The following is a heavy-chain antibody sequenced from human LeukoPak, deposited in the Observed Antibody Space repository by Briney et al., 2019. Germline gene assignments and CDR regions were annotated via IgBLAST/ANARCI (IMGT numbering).Heavy chain of an antibody. CDR1: GYTFTDYY. V-gene: IGHV1-2*02. J-gene: IGHJ4*01. CDR2: INPNTGGT. CDR3: ARDLGGSTGAPWHYFDY. D-gene: IGHD2-2*01. Sequence: ASVKVSCKASGYTFTDYYFHWVRQVPGQGLECMGWINPNTGGTNYPQKFQGRVTKTRDTSISTAYMELTSLRSDDTAVYYCARDLGGSTGAPWHYFDYWGQGTLVTVSS.